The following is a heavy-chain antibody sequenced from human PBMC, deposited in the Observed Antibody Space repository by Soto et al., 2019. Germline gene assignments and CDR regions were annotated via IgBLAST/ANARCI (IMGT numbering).Heavy chain of an antibody. CDR1: GGSFSGYY. CDR2: INHSGGT. Sequence: SETLSLTCAVYGGSFSGYYWTWIRQPPGTGLEWIGEINHSGGTNYNPSLKSRVTISVDTSKNQFSLKLTSVTAADTAVYYCATLPHYGDPKAGFWGKGTLVT. J-gene: IGHJ4*02. V-gene: IGHV4-34*01. CDR3: ATLPHYGDPKAGF. D-gene: IGHD4-17*01.